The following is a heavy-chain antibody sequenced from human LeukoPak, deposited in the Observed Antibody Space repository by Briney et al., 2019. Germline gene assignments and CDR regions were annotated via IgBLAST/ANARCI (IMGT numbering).Heavy chain of an antibody. V-gene: IGHV4-34*01. J-gene: IGHJ4*03. CDR2: INHSGST. Sequence: PSETLSLTCAVYGGSFSGYYWSWIRQPPGKGLEWIGEINHSGSTNYNPSLKSRVTISVDTSKNQFSLKLSSVTAADTAVYYCARLSKLGQQLLPFDYWGQGTLGTVYS. CDR3: ARLSKLGQQLLPFDY. CDR1: GGSFSGYY. D-gene: IGHD6-13*01.